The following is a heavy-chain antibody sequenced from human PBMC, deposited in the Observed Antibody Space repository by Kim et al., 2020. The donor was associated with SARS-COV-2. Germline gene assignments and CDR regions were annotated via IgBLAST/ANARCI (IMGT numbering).Heavy chain of an antibody. J-gene: IGHJ6*02. V-gene: IGHV4-59*01. CDR1: GGSISSYY. Sequence: SETLSLTCTVSGGSISSYYWSWIRQPPGKGLEWIGYIYYSGSTNYNPSLKSRVTISVDTSKNQFSLKLSSVTAADTAVYYCAGIAVAGREDVWGQGTTVTVSS. CDR2: IYYSGST. D-gene: IGHD6-19*01. CDR3: AGIAVAGREDV.